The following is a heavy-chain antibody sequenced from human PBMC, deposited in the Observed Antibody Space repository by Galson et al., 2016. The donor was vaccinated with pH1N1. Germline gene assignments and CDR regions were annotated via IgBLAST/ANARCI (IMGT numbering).Heavy chain of an antibody. CDR3: ARSARVWFDSSGYYPHYFDN. D-gene: IGHD3-22*01. CDR2: IYPGDSDA. CDR1: GYTFTRNW. Sequence: QSGAEVKKPGESLKISCQASGYTFTRNWIAWVRQMPGRGLEWMGVIYPGDSDARYNPSFQGQVTISADKSISTTYLHWSSLDASDTAMYFCARSARVWFDSSGYYPHYFDNWGQGTLVTVSS. J-gene: IGHJ4*02. V-gene: IGHV5-51*01.